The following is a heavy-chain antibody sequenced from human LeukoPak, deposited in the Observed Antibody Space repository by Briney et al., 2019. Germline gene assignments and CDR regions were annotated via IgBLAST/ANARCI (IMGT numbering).Heavy chain of an antibody. CDR2: INHSGRT. Sequence: SETLSPTCAVSGGSFFGSHWNWIRQSPEKGLEWIGEINHSGRTNYNPSLKSRVTISVDTSKSQFFLRLTSVTAADTAVYYCARDPTTVVALPYYFDFWGQGTLVTVSA. CDR1: GGSFFGSH. D-gene: IGHD4-23*01. CDR3: ARDPTTVVALPYYFDF. J-gene: IGHJ4*02. V-gene: IGHV4-34*01.